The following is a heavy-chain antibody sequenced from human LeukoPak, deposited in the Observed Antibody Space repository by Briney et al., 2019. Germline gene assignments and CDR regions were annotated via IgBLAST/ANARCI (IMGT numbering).Heavy chain of an antibody. CDR1: GGSISGSH. J-gene: IGHJ5*02. Sequence: SETLSLTCTVSGGSISGSHWGWIRQPPGKGLEWIMSLYSTGATEYNASLKSRVAMSVDTSKNQLSLKLTYVTAADTAVYYCVARPLTAPRAWFDPWGQGLLVTVSA. V-gene: IGHV4-59*08. D-gene: IGHD5-18*01. CDR2: LYSTGAT. CDR3: VARPLTAPRAWFDP.